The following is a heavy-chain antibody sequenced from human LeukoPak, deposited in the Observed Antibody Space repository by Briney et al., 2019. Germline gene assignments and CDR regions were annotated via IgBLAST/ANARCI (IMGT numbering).Heavy chain of an antibody. CDR3: ATVTMVRGVTLNYGMDV. CDR2: ISAYNGNT. CDR1: GYTFTSYG. Sequence: ASVKVSCKASGYTFTSYGISWVRQAPGQGLEWMGWISAYNGNTNYAQKLQGRVTMTTDTSTSTAYMELSSLRSEDTAVYYCATVTMVRGVTLNYGMDVWGQGTTVTVSS. D-gene: IGHD3-10*01. J-gene: IGHJ6*02. V-gene: IGHV1-18*01.